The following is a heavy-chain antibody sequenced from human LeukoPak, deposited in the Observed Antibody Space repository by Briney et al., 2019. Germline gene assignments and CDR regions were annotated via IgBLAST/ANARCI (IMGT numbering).Heavy chain of an antibody. J-gene: IGHJ3*02. CDR3: ARLLIGAFDI. CDR1: GGSISSGGYS. Sequence: SETLSLTCAVSGGSISSGGYSWSWIRQPPGKGLEWIGYIYHSGSTYYNPSLKSRVTISVDRSKNQFSLKLSSVTAADTAVYYCARLLIGAFDIWGHGTMVTVSS. V-gene: IGHV4-30-2*01. CDR2: IYHSGST. D-gene: IGHD3-22*01.